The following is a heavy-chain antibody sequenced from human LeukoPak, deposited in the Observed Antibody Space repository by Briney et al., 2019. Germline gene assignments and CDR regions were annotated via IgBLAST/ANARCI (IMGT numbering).Heavy chain of an antibody. J-gene: IGHJ6*02. V-gene: IGHV3-11*03. CDR1: GFTFSDYY. Sequence: PGGSLRLSCAASGFTFSDYYMSWIRQAPGKGLEWVSYISGSSSYTNYADSVKGRITISRDNAKNSLYLQMNSLRAEDTAVYYCARHGSGSYYGMDVWGQGTTVSVSS. D-gene: IGHD3-10*01. CDR2: ISGSSSYT. CDR3: ARHGSGSYYGMDV.